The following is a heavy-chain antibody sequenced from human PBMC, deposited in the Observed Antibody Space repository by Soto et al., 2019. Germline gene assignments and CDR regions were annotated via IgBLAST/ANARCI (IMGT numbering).Heavy chain of an antibody. D-gene: IGHD1-26*01. V-gene: IGHV1-69*01. J-gene: IGHJ4*02. CDR3: AIGSTYSGEFEF. CDR1: GGTFSSYS. Sequence: QVQLVQSGAEVKKPGSSVKVSCKASGGTFSSYSITWVRQAPGQGLEWMGGFVPLVGTANYAQKFQGRLTITAGESASTAYRDLSSLGSDDTSIYYCAIGSTYSGEFEFWGQGSLVTVSS. CDR2: FVPLVGTA.